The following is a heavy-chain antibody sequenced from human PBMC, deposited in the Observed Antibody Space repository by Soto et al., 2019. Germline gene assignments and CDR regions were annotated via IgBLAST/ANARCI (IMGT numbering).Heavy chain of an antibody. CDR3: ANGKEWELPVSYLLDV. Sequence: QVQLVESGGGVVLPGRSLRLSCEVSEFTFRSHGMHWVRQAPGKGLEWLAVISYDGTNTYYADSVEGRFTISRDNSKNTLYLQMNSLRVEDTAVYYCANGKEWELPVSYLLDVWGQGTTVTVS. CDR2: ISYDGTNT. V-gene: IGHV3-30*18. J-gene: IGHJ6*02. CDR1: EFTFRSHG. D-gene: IGHD1-26*01.